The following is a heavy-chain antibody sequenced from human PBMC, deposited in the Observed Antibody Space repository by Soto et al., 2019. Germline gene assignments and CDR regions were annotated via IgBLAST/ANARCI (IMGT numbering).Heavy chain of an antibody. J-gene: IGHJ5*01. D-gene: IGHD2-21*02. CDR2: IYYSGST. V-gene: IGHV4-39*01. Sequence: SETLSLTGSVSGGSISSSSYFCGLIRQPPGKGLEWIGSIYYSGSTYYNPSLKSRATVSVDTSKNQFSLKPSSVTAADTAVYYCARHPSDFWFDSWGQGTLVTI. CDR1: GGSISSSSYF. CDR3: ARHPSDFWFDS.